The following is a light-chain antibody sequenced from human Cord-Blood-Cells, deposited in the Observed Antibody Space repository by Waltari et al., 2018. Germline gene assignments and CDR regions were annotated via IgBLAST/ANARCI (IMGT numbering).Light chain of an antibody. Sequence: QSALTQPPSASGSPGQSVTISCTGTSSDVGGYNYVSWYQQHPGKAPKLMIYEVSKRPSAVPARFSGSKSGNTASLTVSGLQAEDEADYYCSSYAGSNNFVFGTGTKVTVL. J-gene: IGLJ1*01. CDR1: SSDVGGYNY. CDR3: SSYAGSNNFV. V-gene: IGLV2-8*01. CDR2: EVS.